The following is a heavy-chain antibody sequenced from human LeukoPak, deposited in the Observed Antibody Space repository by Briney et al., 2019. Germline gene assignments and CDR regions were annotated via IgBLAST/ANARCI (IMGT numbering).Heavy chain of an antibody. CDR1: SGSIFSHY. CDR3: ARDPPYSSSWHGAFDI. V-gene: IGHV4-4*07. D-gene: IGHD6-13*01. Sequence: SETLSLTCTVSSGSIFSHYWSWIRQPAGEGLEWIGRIYTSGSTNYNPSLKSRVTISVDTSKNQFSLKLSSVTAADTAVYYCARDPPYSSSWHGAFDIWGQGTMVTVSS. CDR2: IYTSGST. J-gene: IGHJ3*02.